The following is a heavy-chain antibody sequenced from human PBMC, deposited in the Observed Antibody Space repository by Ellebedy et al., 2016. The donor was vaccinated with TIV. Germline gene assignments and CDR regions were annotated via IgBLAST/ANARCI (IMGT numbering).Heavy chain of an antibody. D-gene: IGHD2/OR15-2a*01. V-gene: IGHV3-72*01. CDR2: IRNRAQSYTT. Sequence: PGGSLRLSCAASGFTLYDHYMDWVRQAPGKGLEWVGRIRNRAQSYTTEYAASVKGRFIILRDDSKKSLFLQMNSLKSEDTAVYYCARGTFDYWGQGTLVTVSS. CDR3: ARGTFDY. CDR1: GFTLYDHY. J-gene: IGHJ4*02.